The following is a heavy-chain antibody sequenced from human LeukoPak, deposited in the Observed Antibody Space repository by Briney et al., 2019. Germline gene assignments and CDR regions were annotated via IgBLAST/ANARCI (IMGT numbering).Heavy chain of an antibody. CDR2: IYLVVSDT. D-gene: IGHD3-10*01. J-gene: IGHJ4*01. CDR3: ARHAGGINLDY. Sequence: GPYLKISGKGSGYSFTTYWIGWVRQMHGKGLEWMGIIYLVVSDTSFSPSFQARVTISAEKSISPAYLQWSSLKASTTANYNFARHAGGINLDYWGHGTLVTVSS. CDR1: GYSFTTYW. V-gene: IGHV5-51*01.